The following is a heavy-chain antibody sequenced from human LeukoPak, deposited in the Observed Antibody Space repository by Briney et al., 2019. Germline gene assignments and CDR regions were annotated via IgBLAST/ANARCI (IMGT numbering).Heavy chain of an antibody. CDR2: IYYSGST. J-gene: IGHJ4*02. Sequence: TETLSLTCTVSGGSISSHYWSWIRQPPGKGLEWIGYIYYSGSTNYNPSLKSRVTISVDTSKNQFSLKLSSVTAADTAVYYCARNRYYFDYWGQGTLVTVSS. D-gene: IGHD1-14*01. CDR3: ARNRYYFDY. CDR1: GGSISSHY. V-gene: IGHV4-59*11.